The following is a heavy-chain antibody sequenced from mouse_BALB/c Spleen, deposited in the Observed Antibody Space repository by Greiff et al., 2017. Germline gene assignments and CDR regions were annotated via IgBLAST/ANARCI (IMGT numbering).Heavy chain of an antibody. Sequence: EVKLMESGPGLVKPSQSLSLTCTVTGYSITSDYAWNWIRQFPGNKLEWMGYIRYSGSTSYNPSLKSRISITRDTSKNQFFLQLNSVTTEDTATYYCATYGSSYDYFDYWGQGTTLTVSS. D-gene: IGHD1-1*01. CDR1: GYSITSDYA. J-gene: IGHJ2*01. V-gene: IGHV3-2*02. CDR3: ATYGSSYDYFDY. CDR2: IRYSGST.